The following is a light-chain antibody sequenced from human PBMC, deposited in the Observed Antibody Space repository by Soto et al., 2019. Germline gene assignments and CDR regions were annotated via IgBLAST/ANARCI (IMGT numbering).Light chain of an antibody. CDR2: YDS. CDR3: QVWDSSSDHVI. V-gene: IGLV3-21*04. J-gene: IGLJ2*01. CDR1: SIGSKS. Sequence: SSELTQPPSVSLAPGQTASITCGGNSIGSKSVHWYQQKPGQAPIVVIYYDSDRPSGIPERFAGSNSGNTATLTISRVEAGDEADYYCQVWDSSSDHVIFGGGPKLTVL.